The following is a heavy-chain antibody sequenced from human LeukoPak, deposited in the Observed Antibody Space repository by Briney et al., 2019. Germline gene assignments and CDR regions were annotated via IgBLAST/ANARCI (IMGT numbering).Heavy chain of an antibody. V-gene: IGHV4-38-2*02. J-gene: IGHJ5*02. CDR3: ARIYSSSWFLNWFDP. CDR1: GYSIRSGDY. Sequence: SETLSLTCTVSGYSIRSGDYWGWIRQPPGKGLEWIGNIYHSGSTYYNPSLKSRVIISVDTSKNQFSLKLNSVTAADTAVYYCARIYSSSWFLNWFDPWGQGTLVTVSS. CDR2: IYHSGST. D-gene: IGHD6-13*01.